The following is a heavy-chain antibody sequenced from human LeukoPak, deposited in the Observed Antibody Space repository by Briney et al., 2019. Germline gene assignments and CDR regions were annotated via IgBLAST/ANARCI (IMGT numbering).Heavy chain of an antibody. D-gene: IGHD2-2*01. V-gene: IGHV4-4*09. Sequence: SETLSLTCTVSGGSISSYYWSWIRQPPGKGLEWIGYIYTSGSTNYNPSLKSRVTISVDTSKNQFSLKLSSVTAADTAVYYCARETSSTSGRVFDYWGQGALVTVSS. J-gene: IGHJ4*02. CDR1: GGSISSYY. CDR2: IYTSGST. CDR3: ARETSSTSGRVFDY.